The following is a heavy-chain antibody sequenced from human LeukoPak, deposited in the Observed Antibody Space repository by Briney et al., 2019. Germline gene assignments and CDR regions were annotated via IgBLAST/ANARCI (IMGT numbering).Heavy chain of an antibody. D-gene: IGHD6-19*01. CDR2: IYHTGST. CDR1: GGSFSGYY. Sequence: SETLSLTCAVYGGSFSGYYWTWIRQPPGKGLEWIGEIYHTGSTNFNPSLKSRVTISMDTSKNQFSPNLRSVTAADTAVYYCARGDYGSGWFVEYWGQGTLVTVSS. CDR3: ARGDYGSGWFVEY. V-gene: IGHV4-34*01. J-gene: IGHJ4*02.